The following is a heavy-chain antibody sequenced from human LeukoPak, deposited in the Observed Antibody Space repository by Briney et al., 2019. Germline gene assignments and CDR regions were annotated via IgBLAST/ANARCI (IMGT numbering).Heavy chain of an antibody. V-gene: IGHV4-61*01. D-gene: IGHD6-13*01. Sequence: SETLSLTCTVSGGSVSSGSYYSSWIRQPPGKGLEWIGYIYYSGTTNYNPSLKSRVTISVDTSKNQFSLKLSSVTAADTAVYYGARRYSSRSSDFDYWGQGNLVTVSS. J-gene: IGHJ4*02. CDR1: GGSVSSGSYY. CDR2: IYYSGTT. CDR3: ARRYSSRSSDFDY.